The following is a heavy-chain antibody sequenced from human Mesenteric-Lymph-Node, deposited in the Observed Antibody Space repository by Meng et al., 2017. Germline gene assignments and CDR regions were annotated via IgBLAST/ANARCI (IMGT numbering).Heavy chain of an antibody. CDR2: INQSGST. Sequence: QVQLQQWGAGLLKPSETLSLTCAVSGGSFSGYYWNWIRQSPGKGLEWLGEINQSGSTAYNPSLKSRITISVDTSQSQFSLNLHSVTAADTAVYYCARGRVGSGTLRGLDYWGQGTLVTVSS. V-gene: IGHV4-34*02. J-gene: IGHJ4*02. CDR1: GGSFSGYY. D-gene: IGHD3-10*01. CDR3: ARGRVGSGTLRGLDY.